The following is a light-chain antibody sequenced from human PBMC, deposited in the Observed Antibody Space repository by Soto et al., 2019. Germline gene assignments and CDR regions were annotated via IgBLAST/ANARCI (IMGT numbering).Light chain of an antibody. CDR1: QSVSSY. CDR2: DAS. Sequence: EIVLTQSPATLSLSPGERATLSCRASQSVSSYLAWYQQTPGQAPRLLIYDASHRATGIPARFSGSGSGTGFTLTISSLEPEDFAVYYCQQRSNWPITFGQGTRLEIK. V-gene: IGKV3-11*01. CDR3: QQRSNWPIT. J-gene: IGKJ5*01.